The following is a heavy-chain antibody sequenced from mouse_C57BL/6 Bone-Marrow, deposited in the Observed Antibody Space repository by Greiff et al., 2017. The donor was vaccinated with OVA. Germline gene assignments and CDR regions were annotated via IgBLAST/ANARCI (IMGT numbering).Heavy chain of an antibody. CDR1: GYTFTSYW. Sequence: QVQLQQPGAELVKPGASVKVSCKASGYTFTSYWMHWVKQRPGQGLEWIGRIHPSDSDTNYNQKFKGKATLTVDKSSSTAYMQLSSLTSEDSAVYFCAIGWVHRGGYYYAMDYWGQGTPVTVSS. CDR2: IHPSDSDT. CDR3: AIGWVHRGGYYYAMDY. V-gene: IGHV1-74*01. J-gene: IGHJ4*01. D-gene: IGHD2-14*01.